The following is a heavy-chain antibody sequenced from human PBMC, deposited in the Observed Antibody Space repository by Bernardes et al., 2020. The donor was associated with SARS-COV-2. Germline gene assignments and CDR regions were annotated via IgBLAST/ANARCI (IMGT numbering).Heavy chain of an antibody. CDR2: ISGSGGST. CDR1: GFTFRSYA. V-gene: IGHV3-23*01. D-gene: IGHD1-26*01. J-gene: IGHJ6*02. CDR3: AKSRSYSLYYYGMDV. Sequence: GGSLRLSCAASGFTFRSYAMSWVRQAPGKGLEWVSAISGSGGSTYYADSVKGRFTISRDNSKNTLYLQMNSLRAEDTAVYYCAKSRSYSLYYYGMDVWGQGTTVTVSS.